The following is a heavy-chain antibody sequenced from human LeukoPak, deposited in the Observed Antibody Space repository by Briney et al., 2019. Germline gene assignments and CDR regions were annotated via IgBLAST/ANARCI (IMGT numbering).Heavy chain of an antibody. CDR1: GFTFSSYA. CDR3: AEDGLMGITMVRGVIRP. Sequence: GGSLRLSCAASGFTFSSYAMSWVRQAPGKGLEWVSAISGSGGSTYYADSVKGRFTISRDNAKNTLYLQMNSLRAEDTAVYYCAEDGLMGITMVRGVIRPWGQGTLVTVSS. CDR2: ISGSGGST. D-gene: IGHD3-10*01. V-gene: IGHV3-23*01. J-gene: IGHJ4*02.